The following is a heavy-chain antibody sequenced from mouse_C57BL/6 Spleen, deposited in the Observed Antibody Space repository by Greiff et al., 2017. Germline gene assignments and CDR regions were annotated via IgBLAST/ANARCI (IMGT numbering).Heavy chain of an antibody. CDR2: IYPGDGDT. D-gene: IGHD1-1*01. CDR1: GYAFSSYW. CDR3: ARSDGIYYYGSSPAWFAY. Sequence: VQLQQSGAELVKPGASVKISCKASGYAFSSYWMNWVKQRPGKGLEWIGQIYPGDGDTNYNGKFKGKATLTADKSSSTAYMQLSSLTSEDSAVYFCARSDGIYYYGSSPAWFAYWGQVTLVTVSA. J-gene: IGHJ3*01. V-gene: IGHV1-80*01.